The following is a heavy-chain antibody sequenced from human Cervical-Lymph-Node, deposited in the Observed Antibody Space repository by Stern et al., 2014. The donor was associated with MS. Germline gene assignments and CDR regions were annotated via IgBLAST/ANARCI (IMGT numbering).Heavy chain of an antibody. V-gene: IGHV1-69*01. J-gene: IGHJ4*02. Sequence: QLVQSGAEVKKPGSSMKVSCKASTDTFSNIDISWVRQAPGQGLEWLGGIIPFFGTANYARKVQDRLRITADVSTSTVTMELSSLRSEDTAVYYCVRDKAGVAVYWGQGSLVTVSS. CDR1: TDTFSNID. D-gene: IGHD6-19*01. CDR2: IIPFFGTA. CDR3: VRDKAGVAVY.